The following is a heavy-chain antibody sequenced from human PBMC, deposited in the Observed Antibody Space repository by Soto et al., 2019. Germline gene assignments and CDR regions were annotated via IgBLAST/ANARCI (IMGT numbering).Heavy chain of an antibody. CDR3: ARDQVNSYGYSQLYYYYGMDV. CDR2: IYYSGST. J-gene: IGHJ6*02. CDR1: GGSVSSGSYY. D-gene: IGHD5-18*01. Sequence: ILSLTFTVSGGSVSSGSYYWSWIRQPPGKGLEWIGYIYYSGSTNYNPSLKSRVTISVDTSKNQFSLKLSSVTAADTAVYYCARDQVNSYGYSQLYYYYGMDVWGQGTTVTVSS. V-gene: IGHV4-61*01.